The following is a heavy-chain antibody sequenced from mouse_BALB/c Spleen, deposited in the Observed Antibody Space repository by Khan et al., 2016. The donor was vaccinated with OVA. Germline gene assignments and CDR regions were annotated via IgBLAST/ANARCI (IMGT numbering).Heavy chain of an antibody. CDR2: IDPFSGGT. V-gene: IGHV1S135*01. CDR3: TRHGYVAWFTY. CDR1: GYSFTSYF. D-gene: IGHD2-2*01. J-gene: IGHJ3*01. Sequence: EVQLQQSGPELMKPGASVKISCKASGYSFTSYFIHWVMQSHGTSLEWIGYIDPFSGGTTYNQKFKGKATLTVVKSSSTSYIHLSNLTSEDSAVYYCTRHGYVAWFTYWGQGTLVTVSA.